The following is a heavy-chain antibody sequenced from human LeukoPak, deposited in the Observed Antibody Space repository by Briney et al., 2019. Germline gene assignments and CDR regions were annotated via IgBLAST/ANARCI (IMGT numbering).Heavy chain of an antibody. CDR3: ARGGDYDVLTGYHYYFDY. V-gene: IGHV4-61*09. D-gene: IGHD3-9*01. CDR2: IYTSGST. CDR1: SGSISSGSSY. J-gene: IGHJ4*02. Sequence: SETLSLTCSVSSGSISSGSSYWNWIRQPAGKGLEWIGHIYTSGSTHYNPSLKSRATISADTSKNQFSLDLSSVTAADTAVYFCARGGDYDVLTGYHYYFDYWGQGTLVTVSS.